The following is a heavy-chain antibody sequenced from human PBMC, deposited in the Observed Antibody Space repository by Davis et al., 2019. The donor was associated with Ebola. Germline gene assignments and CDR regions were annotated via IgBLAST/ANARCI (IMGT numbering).Heavy chain of an antibody. J-gene: IGHJ1*01. D-gene: IGHD4-17*01. CDR1: GFTFSSYA. CDR3: AKLDYNDSYFQD. CDR2: ISAIGGDT. V-gene: IGHV3-23*01. Sequence: GGSLRLSCAASGFTFSSYAMSWVRQAPGKGLEWVSRISAIGGDTYYADSVKGRLTISRDNSKNTLNLQMNSLRAEDTAIYYCAKLDYNDSYFQDWGQGTLVTVSS.